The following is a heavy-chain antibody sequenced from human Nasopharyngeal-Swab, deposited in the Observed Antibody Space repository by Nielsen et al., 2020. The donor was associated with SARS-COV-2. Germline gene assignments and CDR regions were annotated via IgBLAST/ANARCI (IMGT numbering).Heavy chain of an antibody. Sequence: GGSLRLSSAASGFTFNNYNFNWVRQAPGKGLEWVSSISSSSSYIYYAYSVKGRFTISRDNAKNSLYLQMNSLRAEDTAVYYCARDGLDYDFWSAYFIDVWGQGTTVTVSS. CDR3: ARDGLDYDFWSAYFIDV. D-gene: IGHD3-3*01. CDR1: GFTFNNYN. CDR2: ISSSSSYI. J-gene: IGHJ6*02. V-gene: IGHV3-21*01.